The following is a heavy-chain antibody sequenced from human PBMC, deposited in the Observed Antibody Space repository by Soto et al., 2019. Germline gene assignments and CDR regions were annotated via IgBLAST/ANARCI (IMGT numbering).Heavy chain of an antibody. D-gene: IGHD3-3*01. J-gene: IGHJ4*02. CDR1: GGSISSYY. CDR2: IYYSGST. CDR3: ARHTSYDFWSGYYMPPFDY. V-gene: IGHV4-59*08. Sequence: PSETLSLTCTVAGGSISSYYWSWIRQPPGKGLEWIGYIYYSGSTNYNPSLKSRVTISVDTSKNQFSLKLSSVTAADTAVYYCARHTSYDFWSGYYMPPFDYWGQGTLVTVS.